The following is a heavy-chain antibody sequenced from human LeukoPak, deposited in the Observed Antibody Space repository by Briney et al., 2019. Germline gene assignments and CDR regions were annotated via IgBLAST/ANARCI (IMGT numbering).Heavy chain of an antibody. CDR1: GFTFSSYA. CDR3: VKGQRDYDSSGYYSIEYFQH. CDR2: ININGGST. J-gene: IGHJ1*01. D-gene: IGHD3-22*01. Sequence: PGGTLRLSCSASGFTFSSYAMHWIRQAPGKGLEYVSAININGGSTYYADSVKGRFSIFRDNAKNTLYLQMSSLRAEDTAVYYCVKGQRDYDSSGYYSIEYFQHWGQGTLVTVSS. V-gene: IGHV3-64D*09.